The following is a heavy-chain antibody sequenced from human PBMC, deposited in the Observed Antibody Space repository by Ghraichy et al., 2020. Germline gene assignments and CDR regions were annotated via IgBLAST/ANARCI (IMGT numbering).Heavy chain of an antibody. CDR1: GGTFSSYA. CDR2: IIPIFGTA. Sequence: SVKVSCKASGGTFSSYAISWVRQAPGQGLEWMGGIIPIFGTANYAQKFQGRVTITADESTSTAYMELSSLRSEDTAVYYCASGGLGSSSWYDNYYYYMDVWGKGTTVTVSS. D-gene: IGHD6-13*01. CDR3: ASGGLGSSSWYDNYYYYMDV. V-gene: IGHV1-69*13. J-gene: IGHJ6*03.